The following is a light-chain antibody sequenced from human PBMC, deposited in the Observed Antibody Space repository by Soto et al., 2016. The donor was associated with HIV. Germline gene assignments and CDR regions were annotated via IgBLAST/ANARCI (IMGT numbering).Light chain of an antibody. CDR3: LQDYTYPYT. J-gene: IGKJ2*01. V-gene: IGKV1-17*03. CDR2: PAS. Sequence: DIQMTQSPSAMSASVGDRVTITCRASQGMTNFLAWFQQKPGKVPKRLIFPASSLQSGVPSRFSGSGSGTDFTLTISSLQPEDSASYFCLQDYTYPYTFGQGTKLEIK. CDR1: QGMTNF.